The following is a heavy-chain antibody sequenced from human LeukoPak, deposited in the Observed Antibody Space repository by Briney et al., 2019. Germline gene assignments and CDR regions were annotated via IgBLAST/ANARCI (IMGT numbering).Heavy chain of an antibody. D-gene: IGHD3-22*01. CDR1: GFTFSSYE. CDR3: ARTYYDSSGHRNFDY. J-gene: IGHJ4*02. Sequence: QPGGSLRLSCAASGFTFSSYEMNWVRQAPGKGLEWVSYISSSGSTIYYADSVKGRFTISRDNAKNSLYLQMNSLRAEGTAVYYCARTYYDSSGHRNFDYWGQGTLVTVSS. CDR2: ISSSGSTI. V-gene: IGHV3-48*03.